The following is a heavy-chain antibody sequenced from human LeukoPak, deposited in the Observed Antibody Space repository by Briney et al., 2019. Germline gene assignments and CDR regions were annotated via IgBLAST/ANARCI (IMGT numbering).Heavy chain of an antibody. Sequence: PSETPSLTCAVYGGSFSGYYWSWIRQPPGKGLEWIGEINHSGSTNYNPSLKSRVTMSVDTSKNQFSLKLSSVTAADTAVYYCARSGYGDHPFACYYMDVWGKGTTVTISS. J-gene: IGHJ6*03. CDR3: ARSGYGDHPFACYYMDV. CDR1: GGSFSGYY. CDR2: INHSGST. D-gene: IGHD4-17*01. V-gene: IGHV4-34*01.